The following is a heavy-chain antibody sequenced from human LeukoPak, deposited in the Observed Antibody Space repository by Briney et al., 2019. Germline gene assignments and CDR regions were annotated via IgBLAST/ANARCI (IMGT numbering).Heavy chain of an antibody. Sequence: ASVKVSCKASGYTFTGYYMHWVRQAPGQGLEWTGRINPNSGGTNYAQKFQGRVTMTRDTSISTADMDLSKLRSDDTAVYYCARDPRQEGWFDPWGQGTLVTVSS. J-gene: IGHJ5*02. CDR2: INPNSGGT. CDR3: ARDPRQEGWFDP. CDR1: GYTFTGYY. V-gene: IGHV1-2*06.